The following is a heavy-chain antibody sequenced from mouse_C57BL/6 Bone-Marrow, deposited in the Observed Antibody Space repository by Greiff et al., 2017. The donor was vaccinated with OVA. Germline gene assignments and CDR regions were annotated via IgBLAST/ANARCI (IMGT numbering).Heavy chain of an antibody. D-gene: IGHD1-2*01. Sequence: EVQLQQSGGGLVKPGGSLKLSCAASGFTFSSYAMSWVRQTPEKRLEWVATISDGGSYTYYPDNVKGRFTISRDNAKNNLYLQMSHLKSEDTAMYYCARDRLRRYFDVWGTGTTVTVSS. CDR1: GFTFSSYA. J-gene: IGHJ1*03. CDR3: ARDRLRRYFDV. CDR2: ISDGGSYT. V-gene: IGHV5-4*01.